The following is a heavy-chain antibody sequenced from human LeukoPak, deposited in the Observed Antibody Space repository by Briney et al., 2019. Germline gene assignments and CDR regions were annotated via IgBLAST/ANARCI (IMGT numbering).Heavy chain of an antibody. CDR2: IYPGDSDT. V-gene: IGHV5-51*01. J-gene: IGHJ4*02. Sequence: GESLKISCQGFAYTFSNHWIAWVRQMPGKGLEWMGVIYPGDSDTRYNPAFQGQVTISADRSITTAYLQWKSLKASDTAMYYCARGDLTFDFDYWGQGTLVTVSS. CDR3: ARGDLTFDFDY. CDR1: AYTFSNHW.